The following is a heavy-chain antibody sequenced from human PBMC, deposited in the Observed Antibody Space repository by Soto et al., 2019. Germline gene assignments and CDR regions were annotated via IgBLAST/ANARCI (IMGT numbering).Heavy chain of an antibody. Sequence: GASVKVSCKASGYTFTAYYLHWVRQAPGQGLEWMGWINPNNGGTNYAQKFQGGVTMTWETSTSTAYMELSRLKSDDTAVYYCTRENIENSDGPYDAFDIWGQGTTVTVSS. CDR3: TRENIENSDGPYDAFDI. CDR2: INPNNGGT. V-gene: IGHV1-2*02. J-gene: IGHJ3*02. D-gene: IGHD2-15*01. CDR1: GYTFTAYY.